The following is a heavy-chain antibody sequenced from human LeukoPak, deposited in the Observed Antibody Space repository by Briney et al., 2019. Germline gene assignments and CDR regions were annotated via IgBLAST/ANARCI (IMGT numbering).Heavy chain of an antibody. V-gene: IGHV3-21*01. CDR3: ARDRVSYDYVSPTELDY. CDR1: GFTFSTYS. J-gene: IGHJ4*02. CDR2: ISSSSSYI. D-gene: IGHD3-16*01. Sequence: GGSLRLSCAASGFTFSTYSMNWVRQAPGKGLEWVSSISSSSSYIYYADSVKGRFTISRDNAKNSLYLQMNSLRAEDTAVYYCARDRVSYDYVSPTELDYWGQGTLVTVSS.